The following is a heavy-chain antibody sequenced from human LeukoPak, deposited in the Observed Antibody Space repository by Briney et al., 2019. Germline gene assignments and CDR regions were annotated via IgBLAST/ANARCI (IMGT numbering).Heavy chain of an antibody. CDR2: ISPTGSTT. CDR3: ARGPNSNWSGLDF. D-gene: IGHD6-6*01. Sequence: GGSLRLSCTASGFSFSGHWMHWARQLPGEGLVWVSRISPTGSTTSYADSVKGRFTVSRDNAKSTLYLQVNNLRAEDTAVYYCARGPNSNWSGLDFWGQGTLLTVSS. J-gene: IGHJ4*02. CDR1: GFSFSGHW. V-gene: IGHV3-74*01.